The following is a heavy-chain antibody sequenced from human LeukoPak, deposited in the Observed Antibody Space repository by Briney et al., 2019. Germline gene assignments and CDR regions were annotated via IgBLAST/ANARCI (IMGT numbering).Heavy chain of an antibody. CDR2: ITPNSGGT. CDR1: GYTLTGYY. D-gene: IGHD2-2*01. CDR3: PRDSSLGYCSSTSCHTTADYYYYYGMDV. Sequence: GASLKASCKPSGYTLTGYYMHWVRQAPGQRLVWLRWITPNSGGTTYAQKFQGRVTMTGDTSISTAYMELSRLRSDDTAVYYCPRDSSLGYCSSTSCHTTADYYYYYGMDVWGQGTTVTVSS. V-gene: IGHV1-2*02. J-gene: IGHJ6*02.